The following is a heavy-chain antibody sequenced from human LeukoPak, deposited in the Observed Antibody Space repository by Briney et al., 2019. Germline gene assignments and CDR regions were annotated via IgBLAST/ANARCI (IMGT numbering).Heavy chain of an antibody. CDR1: GFTFSSYS. D-gene: IGHD1-26*01. J-gene: IGHJ4*02. V-gene: IGHV3-21*01. Sequence: NPGGSLRLSCAASGFTFSSYSMRWVRQAPGKGLEWVSSISSSSSYIYYADSVKGRFTISRDNAKNSLYLQMNSLRAEDTAVYYCARDRGGSYSAIDYWGQGTRVTVSS. CDR2: ISSSSSYI. CDR3: ARDRGGSYSAIDY.